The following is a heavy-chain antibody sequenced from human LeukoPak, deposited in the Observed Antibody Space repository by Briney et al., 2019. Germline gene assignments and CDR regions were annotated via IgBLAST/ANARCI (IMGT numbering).Heavy chain of an antibody. Sequence: SETLSLTCTVSGGSISSYYWSWIRQPPGKGLEWIGYIYYSGSTNYNPSLKSRVTISVDTSKNQFSLKLSSVTAADTAVYYCARGGIGIDYWGQGTLVTDSS. J-gene: IGHJ4*02. V-gene: IGHV4-59*01. D-gene: IGHD6-13*01. CDR3: ARGGIGIDY. CDR2: IYYSGST. CDR1: GGSISSYY.